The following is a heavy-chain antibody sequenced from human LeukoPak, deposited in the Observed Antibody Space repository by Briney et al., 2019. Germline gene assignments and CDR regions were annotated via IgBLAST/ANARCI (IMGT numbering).Heavy chain of an antibody. CDR1: GFTFSSYG. CDR2: IWYDGSNK. J-gene: IGHJ4*02. D-gene: IGHD6-13*01. V-gene: IGHV3-33*01. CDR3: ARGASSSWGTIDY. Sequence: GSLRLSCAASGFTFSSYGMHWVRQAPGKGLEWVAVIWYDGSNKYYADSVKGRFTISRDNSKNTLYLQMNSLRAEDTAVYYCARGASSSWGTIDYWGQGTLVTVSS.